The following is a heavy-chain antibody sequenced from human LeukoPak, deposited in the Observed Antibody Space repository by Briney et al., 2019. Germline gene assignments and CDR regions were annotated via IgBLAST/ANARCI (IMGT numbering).Heavy chain of an antibody. V-gene: IGHV3-23*01. CDR1: GFTYSNYA. J-gene: IGHJ4*02. Sequence: GASLRLSCAASGFTYSNYAMSWVRQAPGKGLEWVSAITGSGGNTYYADSVKGRFTISRDNSKNTVFLQMNSLRAEDTAVYYCAKWGDYDVLTGYYVSDYWGQGTLVTVSS. D-gene: IGHD3-9*01. CDR3: AKWGDYDVLTGYYVSDY. CDR2: ITGSGGNT.